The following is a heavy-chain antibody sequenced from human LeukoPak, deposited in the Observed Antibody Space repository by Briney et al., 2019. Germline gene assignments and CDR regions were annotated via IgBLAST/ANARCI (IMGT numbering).Heavy chain of an antibody. CDR2: IYYSGST. Sequence: PSETLSLTRTVSGGSISSGGYYWSWIRQHPGKGLEWIGYIYYSGSTYYNPSLKSRVTISVDTSKNQFSLKLSSVTAADTAVYYCARWTPRGCSGGSCYYLDYWGQGTLVTVSS. J-gene: IGHJ4*02. CDR3: ARWTPRGCSGGSCYYLDY. V-gene: IGHV4-31*03. D-gene: IGHD2-15*01. CDR1: GGSISSGGYY.